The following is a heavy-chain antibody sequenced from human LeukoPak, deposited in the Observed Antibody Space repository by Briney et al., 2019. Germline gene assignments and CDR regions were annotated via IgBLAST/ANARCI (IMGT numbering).Heavy chain of an antibody. CDR3: ARHDPVGHFLRGMDV. CDR2: IYYTGST. D-gene: IGHD2/OR15-2a*01. CDR1: GGSISGYF. V-gene: IGHV4-59*08. J-gene: IGHJ6*02. Sequence: TSETLSLTCAVSGGSISGYFWSWSRQPPGKGLEWIGYIYYTGSTIYNSSLRSRVTMSVDVSKNQFSLDLTSVTAADTAVYYCARHDPVGHFLRGMDVWGQGTTVTVSS.